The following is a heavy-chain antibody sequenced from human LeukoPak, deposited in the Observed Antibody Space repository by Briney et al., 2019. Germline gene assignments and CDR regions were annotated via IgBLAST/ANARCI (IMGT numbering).Heavy chain of an antibody. CDR3: ARDEGYYFYMDV. CDR1: GYTFSSYY. CDR2: INPSGGST. J-gene: IGHJ6*03. Sequence: ASVKVSCKATGYTFSSYYIHWVRQAPGQGLEWMGIINPSGGSTNYAHKFQDRVTMTRDTSTSTVYMELSSLRSEDTAVYYCARDEGYYFYMDVWGEGTTVTVSS. V-gene: IGHV1-46*01.